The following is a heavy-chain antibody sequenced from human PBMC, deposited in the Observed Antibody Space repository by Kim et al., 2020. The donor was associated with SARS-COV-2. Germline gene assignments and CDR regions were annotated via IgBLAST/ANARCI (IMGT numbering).Heavy chain of an antibody. Sequence: SGPTLVNPTQTLTLTCTFSGFSLSTSGVGVGWIRQPPGKALEWLALIYWDDDKRYSPSLKSRLTITKDTSKNQVVLTMTNMDPVDTATYYCAHSSNVAYYYDSSGYKRGYYFDYWGQGTLVTVSS. J-gene: IGHJ4*02. D-gene: IGHD3-22*01. CDR1: GFSLSTSGVG. V-gene: IGHV2-5*02. CDR3: AHSSNVAYYYDSSGYKRGYYFDY. CDR2: IYWDDDK.